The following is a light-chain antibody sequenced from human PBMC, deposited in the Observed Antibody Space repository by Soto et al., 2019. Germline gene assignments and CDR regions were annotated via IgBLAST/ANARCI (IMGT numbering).Light chain of an antibody. CDR2: KAS. V-gene: IGKV1-5*03. CDR1: QSISSW. Sequence: DIQMTQSPSTLSASVGDRVTITCRASQSISSWLAWYQQKPGKAPKLLIYKASSLESGDPSRFSGSGSGTEFTLTISSLQPDDFAPYYCQQYNSYPYTFGKGTKLEIK. CDR3: QQYNSYPYT. J-gene: IGKJ2*01.